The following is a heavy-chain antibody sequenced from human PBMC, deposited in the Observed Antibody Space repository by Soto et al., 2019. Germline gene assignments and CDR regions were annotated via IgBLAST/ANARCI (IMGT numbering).Heavy chain of an antibody. CDR3: ARAPKVSGSSQTRPDF. J-gene: IGHJ4*02. CDR2: ISQSGST. Sequence: QVQLHQWGAGLLKPSETLSLACSIYSGSFSGFYWSWIRQPPGKRLEWIGEISQSGSTNYNPSLKSRVSISVDTSKNQFSLNRTSVTAADTAVYYCARAPKVSGSSQTRPDFWGQGALVTVSS. CDR1: SGSFSGFY. D-gene: IGHD6-6*01. V-gene: IGHV4-34*01.